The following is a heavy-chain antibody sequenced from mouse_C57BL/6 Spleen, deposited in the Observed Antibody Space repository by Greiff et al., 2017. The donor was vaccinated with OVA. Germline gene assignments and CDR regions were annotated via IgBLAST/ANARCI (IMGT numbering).Heavy chain of an antibody. D-gene: IGHD1-1*01. J-gene: IGHJ4*01. CDR2: IYPGDGDT. V-gene: IGHV1-82*01. Sequence: VQLQQSGPELVKPGASVKISCKASGYAFGSSWMNWVKQRPGKGLEWIGRIYPGDGDTNYNGKFKGKATLTADKSSSTAYMQLSSLTSEDSAVYFCARIFPYYYGSSDGAMDYWGQGTSVTVSS. CDR3: ARIFPYYYGSSDGAMDY. CDR1: GYAFGSSW.